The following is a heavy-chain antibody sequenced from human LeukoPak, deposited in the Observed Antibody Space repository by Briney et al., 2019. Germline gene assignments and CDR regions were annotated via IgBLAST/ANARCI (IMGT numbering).Heavy chain of an antibody. V-gene: IGHV1-2*02. J-gene: IGHJ4*02. CDR1: GYTFTGYY. Sequence: GASVKVSCMASGYTFTGYYMHWVRQAPGQGLEWMGWINPNSGGTNYAQKFQGRVTMTRDTSISTAYMELSRLRSDDTAVYYCARRPSVAETGFDYWGQGTLVTVSS. CDR2: INPNSGGT. CDR3: ARRPSVAETGFDY. D-gene: IGHD6-19*01.